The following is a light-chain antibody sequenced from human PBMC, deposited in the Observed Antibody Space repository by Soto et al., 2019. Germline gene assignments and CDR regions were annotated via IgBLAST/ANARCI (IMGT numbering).Light chain of an antibody. CDR2: GAS. CDR1: QRISSIF. Sequence: EIVLTQSPGTLSLSPGERASLSCRAGQRISSIFLAWSQQKPGQAPRLLIDGASSRATGIPDRFSGSGSGTDCTLTISRLEAEDFAMYYCQQCGGSPTFGQGTKVELK. CDR3: QQCGGSPT. J-gene: IGKJ1*01. V-gene: IGKV3-20*01.